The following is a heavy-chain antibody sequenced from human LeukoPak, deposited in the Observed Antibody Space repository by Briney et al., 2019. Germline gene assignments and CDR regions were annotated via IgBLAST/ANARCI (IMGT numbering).Heavy chain of an antibody. CDR3: ARSYIWGRDFDY. CDR1: GGSISSSSAY. Sequence: SETLSLTCTVSGGSISSSSAYWGWIRQPPGKGLEWIGSIYYSKNTYYNPSLKSRVTISADTSKNQFSLKLYSVTAADTAVYYCARSYIWGRDFDYWGQGTLVTVSS. CDR2: IYYSKNT. V-gene: IGHV4-39*07. J-gene: IGHJ4*02. D-gene: IGHD3-16*01.